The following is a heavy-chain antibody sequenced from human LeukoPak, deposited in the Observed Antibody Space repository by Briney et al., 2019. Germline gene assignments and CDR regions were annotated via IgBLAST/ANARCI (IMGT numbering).Heavy chain of an antibody. V-gene: IGHV1-2*02. D-gene: IGHD3-16*02. CDR2: INPNSGGT. CDR3: ARGSTRIMITFGGVIVIPAMRYGY. Sequence: ASVKVSCKASGYTFTGYYMHWVRQAPGQGLEWMGWINPNSGGTNYAQKFQGRVTMTRDTSISTAYMELSRLRSDDTAVYYCARGSTRIMITFGGVIVIPAMRYGYWGQGTLVSVSS. CDR1: GYTFTGYY. J-gene: IGHJ4*02.